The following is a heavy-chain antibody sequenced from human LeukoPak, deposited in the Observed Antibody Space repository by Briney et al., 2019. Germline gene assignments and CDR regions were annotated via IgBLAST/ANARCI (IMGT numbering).Heavy chain of an antibody. D-gene: IGHD2-2*01. V-gene: IGHV3-74*01. CDR2: INTDGRST. J-gene: IGHJ4*02. Sequence: GGSLRLSCAASGFTFSNYWMHWVRQAPGKGLVWVSRINTDGRSTSYADSVKDRFTISRDNAKNTLYLQMNSLRPEDTAVYYCARCSSSGCASSPLAGYLYWGQGTLVTVSS. CDR1: GFTFSNYW. CDR3: ARCSSSGCASSPLAGYLY.